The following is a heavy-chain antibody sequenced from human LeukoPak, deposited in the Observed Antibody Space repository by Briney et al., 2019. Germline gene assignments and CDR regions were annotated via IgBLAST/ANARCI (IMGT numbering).Heavy chain of an antibody. D-gene: IGHD5-24*01. J-gene: IGHJ4*02. CDR3: ARLMDAYNLDY. CDR2: ISGSGRTT. Sequence: GGSLRLSCAASGFTFSSYAMSWVRQAPGEGLEWVSVISGSGRTTFYADSVKGRFTISRDDSKNTLYLQMNGLRPEDTAVYYCARLMDAYNLDYWGQGTLVTVSS. CDR1: GFTFSSYA. V-gene: IGHV3-23*01.